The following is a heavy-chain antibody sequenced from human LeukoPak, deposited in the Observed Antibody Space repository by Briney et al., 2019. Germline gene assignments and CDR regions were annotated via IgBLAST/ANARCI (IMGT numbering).Heavy chain of an antibody. CDR2: MSHSGYP. CDR3: ARSPAYSGSFLKGYYYYMDV. CDR1: GGSFSGYS. Sequence: PSETLSLTCAVYGGSFSGYSWTWIRQPPGKGLEWIGEMSHSGYPNYNPSLKSRVAISVDTSKSQFSLNLTSVTAADTAVYYCARSPAYSGSFLKGYYYYMDVWGKGTTVTVSS. D-gene: IGHD1-26*01. V-gene: IGHV4-34*01. J-gene: IGHJ6*03.